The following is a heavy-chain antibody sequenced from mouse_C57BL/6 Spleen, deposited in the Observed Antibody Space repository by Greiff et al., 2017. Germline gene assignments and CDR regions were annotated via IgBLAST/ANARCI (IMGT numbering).Heavy chain of an antibody. Sequence: EVQLQQSGPELVKPGASVKISCKASGYTFTDYYMNWVKQSHGKSLEWIGDINPNNGGTSYNQKFKGKATLTVDKSSSTAYMERRSLTSEDSAVYYCAVGRFDYWGQGTTLTVSS. CDR1: GYTFTDYY. D-gene: IGHD4-1*01. V-gene: IGHV1-26*01. J-gene: IGHJ2*01. CDR3: AVGRFDY. CDR2: INPNNGGT.